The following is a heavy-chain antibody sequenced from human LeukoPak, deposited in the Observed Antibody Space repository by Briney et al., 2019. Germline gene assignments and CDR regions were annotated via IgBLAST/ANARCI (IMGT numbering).Heavy chain of an antibody. CDR3: ARETESGGSCYCVGGVCWFDP. D-gene: IGHD2-15*01. V-gene: IGHV1-18*01. J-gene: IGHJ5*02. Sequence: ASVKVSCKASGYTFTSYGISWVRQAPGQGLEWMGWISAYNGNTNYAQKLQGRVTMTTDTSTSTAYMELRSLRSDDTAVYYCARETESGGSCYCVGGVCWFDPWGQGTLVTVSS. CDR2: ISAYNGNT. CDR1: GYTFTSYG.